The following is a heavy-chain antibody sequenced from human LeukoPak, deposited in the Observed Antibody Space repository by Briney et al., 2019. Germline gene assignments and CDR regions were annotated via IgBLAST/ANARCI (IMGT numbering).Heavy chain of an antibody. Sequence: EASVKVSCKASGYTFTSYGISWVRQAPGQGLEWMGWISSYNGNTNYAQKFQGRVTMTTDTSASTAYMELRSLRSDDTAVYYCAREDSSGYFAYFDYWGQGTLVTVSS. CDR1: GYTFTSYG. D-gene: IGHD3-22*01. CDR2: ISSYNGNT. CDR3: AREDSSGYFAYFDY. J-gene: IGHJ4*02. V-gene: IGHV1-18*01.